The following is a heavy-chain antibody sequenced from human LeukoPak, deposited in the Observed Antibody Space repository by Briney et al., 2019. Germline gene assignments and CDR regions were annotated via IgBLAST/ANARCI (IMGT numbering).Heavy chain of an antibody. CDR3: AREGGYCSGGSCYRGLDYFDY. CDR2: ISSSSSYI. J-gene: IGHJ4*02. V-gene: IGHV3-21*01. CDR1: GFTFSSYS. Sequence: GGSLRLSCAASGFTFSSYSMNWVRQAPGKGLEWVSSISSSSSYIYYADSVKGRFTISRDNAKNSLYLQMNSLRAEDTAVYYCAREGGYCSGGSCYRGLDYFDYWGQGTLVTVSS. D-gene: IGHD2-15*01.